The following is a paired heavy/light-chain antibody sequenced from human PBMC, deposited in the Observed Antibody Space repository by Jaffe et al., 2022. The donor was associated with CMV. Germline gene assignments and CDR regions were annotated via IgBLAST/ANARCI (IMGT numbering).Heavy chain of an antibody. CDR2: ISGSGGST. V-gene: IGHV3-23*04. CDR1: GFTFSSYA. D-gene: IGHD3-3*01. Sequence: EVQLVESGGGLVQPGGSLRLSCAASGFTFSSYAMSWVRQAPGKGLEWVSAISGSGGSTYYADSVKGRFTISRDNSKNTLYLQMNSLRAEDTAVYYCAKDRSRNYDFWSGVPNWFDPWGQGTLVTVSS. CDR3: AKDRSRNYDFWSGVPNWFDP. J-gene: IGHJ5*02.
Light chain of an antibody. CDR3: QQANSFPPA. CDR2: AAS. J-gene: IGKJ1*01. CDR1: QGISSW. Sequence: DIQMTQSPSSVSASVGDRVTITCRASQGISSWLAWYQQKPGKAPKLLIYAASSLQSGVPSRFSGSGSGTDFTLTISSLQPEDFATYYCQQANSFPPAFGQGTKVEIK. V-gene: IGKV1-12*01.